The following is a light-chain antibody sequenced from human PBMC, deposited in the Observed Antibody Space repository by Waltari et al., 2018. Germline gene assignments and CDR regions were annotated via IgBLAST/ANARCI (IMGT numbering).Light chain of an antibody. CDR3: QSADSSGSVV. CDR2: KDS. CDR1: ALSKLY. J-gene: IGLJ2*01. Sequence: SFELTQPPSLSVSPGQTARITCSGDALSKLYAHWHQQRPGLAPILVIYKDSERPAGIPGRISGSSSGTTVTLTISGVQAEDDADYYCQSADSSGSVVFGGGTKLTVL. V-gene: IGLV3-25*03.